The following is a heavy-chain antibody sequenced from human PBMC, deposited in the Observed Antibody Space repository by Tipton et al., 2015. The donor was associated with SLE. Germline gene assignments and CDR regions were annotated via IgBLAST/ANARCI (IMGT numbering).Heavy chain of an antibody. CDR3: ARSDIGTYPYYFDY. Sequence: LRLSCTVSGGSISGYYWSWIRQPAGQGLEGIGRVYSSWSTIYDPPIKSRITLSLDTSKNQFSLRVNSATAADTAVYYCARSDIGTYPYYFDYWGQGTLVTVSS. D-gene: IGHD1-26*01. J-gene: IGHJ4*02. CDR1: GGSISGYY. V-gene: IGHV4-4*07. CDR2: VYSSWST.